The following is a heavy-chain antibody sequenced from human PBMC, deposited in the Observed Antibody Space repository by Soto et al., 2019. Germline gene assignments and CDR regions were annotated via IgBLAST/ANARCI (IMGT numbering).Heavy chain of an antibody. CDR1: GFTLSSYA. CDR2: ISGSGGST. J-gene: IGHJ6*02. Sequence: GVSLRLSCAASGFTLSSYAMSWVRQAPGKGLEWVSAISGSGGSTYYADSVKGRFTISRDNSKNTLYLQMNSLRAEDTAVYYCANADYYYGMDVWGQGTMVTVSS. V-gene: IGHV3-23*01. CDR3: ANADYYYGMDV.